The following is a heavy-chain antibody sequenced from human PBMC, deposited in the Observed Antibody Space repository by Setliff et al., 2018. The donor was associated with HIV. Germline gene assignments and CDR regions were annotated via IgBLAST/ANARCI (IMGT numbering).Heavy chain of an antibody. Sequence: LSLTCAVSGGSLSSTNWWNWVRQPPGKGLEWIGEIYHSGDTNYNPSLKSRVTISVDKSKNQFSLKLTSVTAADTAVYYCARVAAGTYGKGDWFDPWGQGTQVTVSS. CDR3: ARVAAGTYGKGDWFDP. V-gene: IGHV4-4*02. CDR2: IYHSGDT. D-gene: IGHD3-10*01. CDR1: GGSLSSTNW. J-gene: IGHJ5*02.